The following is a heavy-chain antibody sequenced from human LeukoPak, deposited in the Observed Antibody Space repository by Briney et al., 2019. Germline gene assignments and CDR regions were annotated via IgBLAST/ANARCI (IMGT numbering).Heavy chain of an antibody. CDR2: INPNSGGT. Sequence: ASVKVSFKPSVYTFTGYYMHWVRQAPGQGLEWMGWINPNSGGTNYAQKFQGRVTMTRDTSISTAYMELSRLRSDDTAVYYCASAAVAGIIVFDYWGQGTLVTVSS. V-gene: IGHV1-2*02. CDR3: ASAAVAGIIVFDY. J-gene: IGHJ4*02. CDR1: VYTFTGYY. D-gene: IGHD6-19*01.